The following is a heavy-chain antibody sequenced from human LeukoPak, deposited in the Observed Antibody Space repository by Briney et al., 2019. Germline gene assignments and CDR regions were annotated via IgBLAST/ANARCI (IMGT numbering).Heavy chain of an antibody. Sequence: GASVKVSCKASGFTFTSSAMQWVRQARGQRLEWIGWIVDGSGNTNYAQKFQERVTITRDMSTSTAYMELSSLRSEDTAVYYCAAKFFCSSTSCYRYYYGMDVWGQGTTVTVSS. J-gene: IGHJ6*02. D-gene: IGHD2-2*01. CDR1: GFTFTSSA. V-gene: IGHV1-58*02. CDR3: AAKFFCSSTSCYRYYYGMDV. CDR2: IVDGSGNT.